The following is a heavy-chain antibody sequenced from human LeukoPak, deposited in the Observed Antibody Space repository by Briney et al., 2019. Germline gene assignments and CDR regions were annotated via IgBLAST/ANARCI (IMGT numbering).Heavy chain of an antibody. J-gene: IGHJ3*02. D-gene: IGHD3-16*02. CDR2: INPSGGST. Sequence: GASVNVSCKASGYTFTSYYMHWVRQAPGQGLEWMGIINPSGGSTSYAQKFQGRVTMTRDTSTSTVYMELSSLRSEDTAVYYCARDSSIMITFGGVIDPRDDAFDIWGQGTMVTVSS. V-gene: IGHV1-46*01. CDR3: ARDSSIMITFGGVIDPRDDAFDI. CDR1: GYTFTSYY.